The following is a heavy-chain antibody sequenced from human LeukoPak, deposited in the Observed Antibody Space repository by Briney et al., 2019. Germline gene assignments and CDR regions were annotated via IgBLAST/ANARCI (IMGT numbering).Heavy chain of an antibody. CDR1: GASMSSNY. D-gene: IGHD6-19*01. CDR3: ASTRRAAVAGRFDS. J-gene: IGHJ4*02. Sequence: SETLSLTCNVSGASMSSNYWSWIRQPPGKGLEWIGYIYHSGNTNYGPSLESRVTMSVDESKNQFSLRVHLVSAADTAVYYCASTRRAAVAGRFDSWGQGTLVTVSS. CDR2: IYHSGNT. V-gene: IGHV4-4*09.